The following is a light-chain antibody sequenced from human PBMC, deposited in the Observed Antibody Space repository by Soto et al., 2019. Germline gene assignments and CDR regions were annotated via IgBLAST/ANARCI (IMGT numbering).Light chain of an antibody. CDR3: QQYNVWPLVT. Sequence: EIVMTQSPATLSVSPGERATLSCRASQSIGTQLAWYQLKPGQTPRLLIFGASTRATGIPARFSGSGSGSEFTLTIISLQSEDFAVYSCQQYNVWPLVTFGGGTKVEIK. CDR2: GAS. V-gene: IGKV3-15*01. CDR1: QSIGTQ. J-gene: IGKJ4*01.